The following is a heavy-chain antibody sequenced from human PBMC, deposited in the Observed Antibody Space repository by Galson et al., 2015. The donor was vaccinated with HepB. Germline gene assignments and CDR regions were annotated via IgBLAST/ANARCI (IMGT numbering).Heavy chain of an antibody. D-gene: IGHD2-8*01. Sequence: SLRLSCAASGFTFSSYWMSWVRQAPGKGLEWVANIKQDGSEKYYVDSVKGRFTISRDNAKNSLYLQMNSLRAEDTAVYYCARDRSVAKWAIDGEFDYWGQGTLVTVSS. CDR3: ARDRSVAKWAIDGEFDY. CDR1: GFTFSSYW. J-gene: IGHJ4*02. CDR2: IKQDGSEK. V-gene: IGHV3-7*01.